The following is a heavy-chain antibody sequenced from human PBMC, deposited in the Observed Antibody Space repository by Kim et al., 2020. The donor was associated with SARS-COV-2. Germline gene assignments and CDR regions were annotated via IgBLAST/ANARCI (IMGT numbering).Heavy chain of an antibody. J-gene: IGHJ6*02. CDR1: GGTFSSYA. CDR3: ARGWLDFLLGHYYYYGMDV. V-gene: IGHV1-69*13. CDR2: IIPIFGTA. Sequence: SVKVSCKASGGTFSSYAISWVRQAPGQGLEWMGGIIPIFGTANYAQKFQGRVTITADESTSTAYMELSSLRSEDTAVYYCARGWLDFLLGHYYYYGMDVWGQGTTVTVSS. D-gene: IGHD6-19*01.